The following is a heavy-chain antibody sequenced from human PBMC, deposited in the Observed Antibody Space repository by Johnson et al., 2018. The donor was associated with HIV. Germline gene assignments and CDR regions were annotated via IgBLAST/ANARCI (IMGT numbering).Heavy chain of an antibody. CDR1: GFTFSNYA. D-gene: IGHD3-22*01. J-gene: IGHJ3*02. Sequence: QVQLVESGGGVVHPGRSLRLSCPASGFTFSNYAMHWVRQAPGKGLEWVAVISYDGSNKYYADSVKGRFTISRDNSKNTLYLQMNSLRAEDTAVYYCARVSKYYDSIRGAFDIWGQGTMVTVSS. CDR3: ARVSKYYDSIRGAFDI. V-gene: IGHV3-30-3*01. CDR2: ISYDGSNK.